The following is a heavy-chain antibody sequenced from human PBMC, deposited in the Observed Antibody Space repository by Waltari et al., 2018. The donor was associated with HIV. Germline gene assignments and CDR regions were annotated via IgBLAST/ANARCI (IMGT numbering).Heavy chain of an antibody. Sequence: QVQLVQSGAEVKKPGASVKVSCKVSGHTLSELSMHWVRQVPGKGLEWMGNFDPEDDETIYAQKFQGRVTMTEDTSSDTAYMELSSLTSGDTAVYYCATDFSGMVRAYSYYSLDVWAKGLRSPSP. D-gene: IGHD3-10*01. J-gene: IGHJ6*02. CDR1: GHTLSELS. CDR2: FDPEDDET. CDR3: ATDFSGMVRAYSYYSLDV. V-gene: IGHV1-24*01.